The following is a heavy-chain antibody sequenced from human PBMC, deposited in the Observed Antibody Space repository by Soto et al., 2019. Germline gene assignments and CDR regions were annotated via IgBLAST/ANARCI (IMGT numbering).Heavy chain of an antibody. CDR2: INHSGST. V-gene: IGHV4-34*01. Sequence: SETLSLTCAVYGGSFSGYYWSWIRQPPGKGLEWIGEINHSGSTNYNPSLKSRVTISVDTSKNQFSLKLSSVTAADTAVYYCARGRWMAQYHGAFDIWGQGTMVTVSS. D-gene: IGHD5-12*01. CDR1: GGSFSGYY. J-gene: IGHJ3*02. CDR3: ARGRWMAQYHGAFDI.